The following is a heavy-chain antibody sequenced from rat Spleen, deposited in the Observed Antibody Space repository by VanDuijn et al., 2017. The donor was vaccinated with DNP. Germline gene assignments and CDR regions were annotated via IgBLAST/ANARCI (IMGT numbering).Heavy chain of an antibody. D-gene: IGHD1-4*01. Sequence: EVQLVESGGDLVQPGRSLKLSCAASGFIISDYYMAWVRQAPTKGLEWVAYISYDGGRTYNGDSVKGRFTISRDNAKNTLYLQMNSLRSEDTATYYCARHVLPLRVWDYWGQGVMVTVSS. V-gene: IGHV5-22*01. J-gene: IGHJ2*01. CDR2: ISYDGGRT. CDR3: ARHVLPLRVWDY. CDR1: GFIISDYY.